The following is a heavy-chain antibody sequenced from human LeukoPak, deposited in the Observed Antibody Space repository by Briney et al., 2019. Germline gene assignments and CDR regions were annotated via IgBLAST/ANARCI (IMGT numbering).Heavy chain of an antibody. D-gene: IGHD5-18*01. CDR2: INPSGGST. CDR1: GYTFTSYY. J-gene: IGHJ4*02. CDR3: ARVPEGSGSYGSD. V-gene: IGHV1-46*01. Sequence: ASVKVSCKASGYTFTSYYMHWVRQAPGQGLEWMGIINPSGGSTTYAQKFQGRVTMTRDTSTSTVYMELNSLRSEDTAVYYCARVPEGSGSYGSDWGQGTLVTVSS.